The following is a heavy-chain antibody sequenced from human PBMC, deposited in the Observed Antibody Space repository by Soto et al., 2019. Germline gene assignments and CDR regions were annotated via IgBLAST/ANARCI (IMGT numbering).Heavy chain of an antibody. CDR1: GFTFKGAW. CDR3: ARDGDIVVVPAANEYYFDY. Sequence: GSLRRSCAASGFTFKGAWMNWVRPDPGKGLEWVGRVKSKVDGETIDYAAPVKGRFTISRDDSRNMVYLQMNSLRAEDTAVYYCARDGDIVVVPAANEYYFDYWGQGTLVTVSS. CDR2: VKSKVDGETI. D-gene: IGHD2-2*01. J-gene: IGHJ4*02. V-gene: IGHV3-15*07.